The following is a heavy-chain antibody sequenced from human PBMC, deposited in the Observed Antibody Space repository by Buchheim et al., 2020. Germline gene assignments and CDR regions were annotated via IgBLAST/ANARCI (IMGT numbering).Heavy chain of an antibody. CDR1: GFTFSSSW. J-gene: IGHJ4*02. CDR3: VIGSGAGIPAPFDY. D-gene: IGHD6-13*01. V-gene: IGHV3-7*01. Sequence: EVRLVESGGGLVQPGGSLRLSCATSGFTFSSSWMAWVRQAPGKGLEWLANINQDGSTKNYVNSVKGRFTISRDNAKNSMYLQMNSLRAEDTAVYYCVIGSGAGIPAPFDYWGQGTL. CDR2: INQDGSTK.